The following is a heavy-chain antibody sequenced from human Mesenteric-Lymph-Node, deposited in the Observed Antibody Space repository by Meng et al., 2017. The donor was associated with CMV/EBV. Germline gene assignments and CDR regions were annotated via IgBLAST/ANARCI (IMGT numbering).Heavy chain of an antibody. CDR3: TRDRKVLRFLEWLFDAFDI. CDR1: GFTFSSYG. CDR2: ISSSSSYI. V-gene: IGHV3-21*01. D-gene: IGHD3-3*01. J-gene: IGHJ3*02. Sequence: GESLKISCAASGFTFSSYGMNWVRQAPGKGLEWVSSISSSSSYIYYADSVKGRFTISRDNAKNSLYVQMNSLRAEDTAVYYCTRDRKVLRFLEWLFDAFDIWGQGTMVTVSS.